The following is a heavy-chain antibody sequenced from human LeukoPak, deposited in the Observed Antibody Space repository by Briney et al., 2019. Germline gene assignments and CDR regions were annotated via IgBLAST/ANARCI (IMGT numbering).Heavy chain of an antibody. CDR3: AKSKDTAMVSLDY. CDR2: VSGSGGST. V-gene: IGHV3-23*01. J-gene: IGHJ4*02. Sequence: GGSLRLSCAASGFTFSSYAMSWVRQAPGKGLEWVSAVSGSGGSTYYADSVKGRFTISRDNSKNTLYLQMNGLRAEDTAVYYCAKSKDTAMVSLDYWGQGTLVTVSS. CDR1: GFTFSSYA. D-gene: IGHD5-18*01.